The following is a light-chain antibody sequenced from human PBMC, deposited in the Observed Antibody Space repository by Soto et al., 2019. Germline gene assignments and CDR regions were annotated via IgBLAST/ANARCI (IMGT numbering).Light chain of an antibody. J-gene: IGKJ3*01. CDR1: QSISSY. CDR3: QQSYSTPFT. Sequence: DIHMTHSPSSLCASVGDRVTMTCRASQSISSYLNWYQQKPGKAPKLLIYAASSLQSGVPSRFSGSGSGTDFTLTISSLQPEDFATYYCQQSYSTPFTFGPGTKVDIK. V-gene: IGKV1-39*01. CDR2: AAS.